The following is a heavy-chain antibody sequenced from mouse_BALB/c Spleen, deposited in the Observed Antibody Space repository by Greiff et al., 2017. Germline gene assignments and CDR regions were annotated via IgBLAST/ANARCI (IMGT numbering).Heavy chain of an antibody. V-gene: IGHV2-9*02. CDR3: ARKSYDGWYFDV. Sequence: QVQLKESGPGLVAPSQSLSITCTVSGFSLTSYGVHWVRQPPGKGLEWLGVIWAGGSTNYNSALMSRLSISKDNSKSQVFLKMNSLQTDDTAMYYCARKSYDGWYFDVWGAGTTVTVSS. CDR1: GFSLTSYG. CDR2: IWAGGST. J-gene: IGHJ1*01. D-gene: IGHD2-12*01.